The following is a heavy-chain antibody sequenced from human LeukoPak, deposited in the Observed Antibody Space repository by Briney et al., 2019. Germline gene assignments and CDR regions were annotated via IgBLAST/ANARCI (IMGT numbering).Heavy chain of an antibody. CDR2: IYSGGST. D-gene: IGHD3-16*01. V-gene: IGHV3-66*01. CDR1: GFTVSSNY. CDR3: ARNVWGSSPHGAFDI. J-gene: IGHJ3*02. Sequence: GGSLRLSCAASGFTVSSNYMSWVRQAPGKGLEWVSVIYSGGSTYYADSVKGRFTISRDNSKNTLYLQMNSLRAEDTAVYYCARNVWGSSPHGAFDIWGQGTMVTVSS.